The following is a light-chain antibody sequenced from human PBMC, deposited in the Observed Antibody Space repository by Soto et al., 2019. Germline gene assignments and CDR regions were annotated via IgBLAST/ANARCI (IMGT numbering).Light chain of an antibody. CDR1: TGAVTSTHF. CDR3: LISSIGARV. V-gene: IGLV7-46*01. CDR2: DTS. Sequence: QAVVTQEPSLTVSPGGTVSLTCGSSTGAVTSTHFPYWFQQKPGQAPRTLIYDTSNRHSWTPARFSGSLLGGKAALTLSGAQPEDEADYYCLISSIGARVFGGGTNVTVL. J-gene: IGLJ3*02.